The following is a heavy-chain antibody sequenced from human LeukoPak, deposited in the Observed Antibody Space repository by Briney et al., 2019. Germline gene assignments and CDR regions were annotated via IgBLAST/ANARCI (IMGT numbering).Heavy chain of an antibody. D-gene: IGHD2-15*01. CDR2: IYPGDSDT. CDR3: ARHSEGYCSGGSCPTDAFDI. V-gene: IGHV5-51*01. CDR1: GYSFTSYW. J-gene: IGHJ3*02. Sequence: GESLKISCKGSGYSFTSYWIGWVRQMPGKGLEWMGIIYPGDSDTRYSPSFQGQVTISADKSISTTYLQWSSLKGSDTAMYYCARHSEGYCSGGSCPTDAFDIWGQGTMVTVSS.